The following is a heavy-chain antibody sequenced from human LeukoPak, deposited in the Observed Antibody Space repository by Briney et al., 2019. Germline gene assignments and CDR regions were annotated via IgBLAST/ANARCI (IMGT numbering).Heavy chain of an antibody. CDR1: GGSISSSSYY. V-gene: IGHV4-39*01. J-gene: IGHJ3*02. CDR3: ASFGTTVVTPSDAFDI. D-gene: IGHD4-23*01. CDR2: IYYSGST. Sequence: SETLSLTCTVSGGSISSSSYYWGWIRQPPGKGLEWIGSIYYSGSTYYNPSLKSRVTISVDTSKNQFSLKLSSVTAADTAVYYCASFGTTVVTPSDAFDIWGQGTMVTVSS.